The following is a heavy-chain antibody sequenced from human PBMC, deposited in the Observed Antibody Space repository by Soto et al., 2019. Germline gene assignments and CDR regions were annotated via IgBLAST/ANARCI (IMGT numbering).Heavy chain of an antibody. D-gene: IGHD1-7*01. CDR1: GFTFSSYA. CDR2: ISYDGSNK. CDR3: AREGPDWNYVCPPDY. V-gene: IGHV3-30-3*01. J-gene: IGHJ4*02. Sequence: GGSLRLSCAASGFTFSSYAMHWVRQAPGKGLEWVAVISYDGSNKYYADSVKGRFTISRDNSKNTLYLQMNSLRAEDTAVYYCAREGPDWNYVCPPDYWGQGTLVTVSS.